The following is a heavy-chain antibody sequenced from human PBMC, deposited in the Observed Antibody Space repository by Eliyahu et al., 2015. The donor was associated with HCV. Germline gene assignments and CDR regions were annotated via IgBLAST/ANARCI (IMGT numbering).Heavy chain of an antibody. V-gene: IGHV4-39*07. CDR3: KVVVVAAEFDY. D-gene: IGHD2-15*01. J-gene: IGHJ4*02. Sequence: QLQLQESGPGLVKPSETLSLTCTVSGGSISSSSYYWGWIRQPPGKGLEWIGSIYYSGSTYYNPSLKSRVTISVDTSKNQFSLKLSSVTAADTAVYYCKVVVVAAEFDYWGQGTLVTVSS. CDR1: GGSISSSSYY. CDR2: IYYSGST.